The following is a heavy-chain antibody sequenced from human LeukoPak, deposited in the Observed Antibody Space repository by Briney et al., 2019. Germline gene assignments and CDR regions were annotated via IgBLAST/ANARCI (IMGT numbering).Heavy chain of an antibody. D-gene: IGHD2-2*01. CDR1: GFTFSSYW. J-gene: IGHJ2*01. CDR3: ARGGSYCSSTRCYDTLGYFDL. V-gene: IGHV3-7*01. Sequence: PGGSLRLSCAASGFTFSSYWMSWVRQAPGKGLEGVANIKQEGSEKYYVDSVKGRFTISRDNAKNSLYLQMNSLRAEDTAVYYCARGGSYCSSTRCYDTLGYFDLWGRGTLVTVSS. CDR2: IKQEGSEK.